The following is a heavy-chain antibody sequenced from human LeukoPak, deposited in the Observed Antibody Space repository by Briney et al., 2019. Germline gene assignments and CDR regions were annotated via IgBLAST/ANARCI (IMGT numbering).Heavy chain of an antibody. CDR1: GGSISSGSYY. CDR2: IYTSGST. Sequence: PSETLSLTCTVSGGSISSGSYYWSWIRQPAGKGLEWIGRIYTSGSTNYNPSLKSRVTISVDTSKNQFSRKLSSVTAADTAVYYCARSWGIFGVVRYAFDIWGQGTMLTVSS. CDR3: ARSWGIFGVVRYAFDI. D-gene: IGHD3-3*01. J-gene: IGHJ3*02. V-gene: IGHV4-61*02.